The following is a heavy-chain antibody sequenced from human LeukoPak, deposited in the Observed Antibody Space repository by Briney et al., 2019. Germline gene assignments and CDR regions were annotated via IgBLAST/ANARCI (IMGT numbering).Heavy chain of an antibody. Sequence: SETLSLTCTVSGGSISSSSYSWGWIRQPPGKALEWIGSIYYSGSPYYNPSLKSRVTISVDTSKNQFSLNLNSVTAADTAVYYCSRVAYDSSGNAHFDYWGQGTLVTVSS. CDR2: IYYSGSP. D-gene: IGHD3-22*01. CDR3: SRVAYDSSGNAHFDY. CDR1: GGSISSSSYS. V-gene: IGHV4-39*07. J-gene: IGHJ4*02.